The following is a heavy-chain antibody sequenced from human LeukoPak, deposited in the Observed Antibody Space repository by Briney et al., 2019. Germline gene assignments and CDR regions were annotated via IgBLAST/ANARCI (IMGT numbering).Heavy chain of an antibody. D-gene: IGHD1-14*01. CDR3: ARQNHANYYFDY. J-gene: IGHJ4*02. V-gene: IGHV4-31*03. Sequence: PSETLSLTCTVSGGSFNSGNYYWSWIRQHPGKGLEWIGYIFYSGSTYYNPSLKSRVTISVDTSKNQFSLKLSSVTAADTAVYYCARQNHANYYFDYWGQGTLVTVSS. CDR1: GGSFNSGNYY. CDR2: IFYSGST.